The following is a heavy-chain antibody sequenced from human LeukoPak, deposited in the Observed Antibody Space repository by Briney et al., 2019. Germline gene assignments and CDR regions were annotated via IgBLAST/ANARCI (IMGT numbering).Heavy chain of an antibody. V-gene: IGHV3-74*01. J-gene: IGHJ3*02. CDR3: ARGGYHHGFDI. Sequence: PGGSLRLSCAASGFTFSNAWMSWVRQAPGKGLVWVSRINSDGSDTIYADSVKGHFAISRDNAKSTVYLQMNSLKAEDTAVYYCARGGYHHGFDIWGQGTMVTVSS. CDR1: GFTFSNAW. CDR2: INSDGSDT. D-gene: IGHD2-15*01.